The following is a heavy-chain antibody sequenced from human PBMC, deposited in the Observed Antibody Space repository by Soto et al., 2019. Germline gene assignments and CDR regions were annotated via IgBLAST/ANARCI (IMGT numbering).Heavy chain of an antibody. CDR2: IYYSGST. D-gene: IGHD1-26*01. CDR3: ARGAGGSYYGYYFDY. Sequence: SETLSLTCTVSGGSISSHYWSWIRQPPGKGLEWIGYIYYSGSTNYNPSLKSRVTISVDTSKNQFSLKLSSVTAADTAVYYCARGAGGSYYGYYFDYWGQGTLVTVSS. CDR1: GGSISSHY. J-gene: IGHJ4*02. V-gene: IGHV4-59*11.